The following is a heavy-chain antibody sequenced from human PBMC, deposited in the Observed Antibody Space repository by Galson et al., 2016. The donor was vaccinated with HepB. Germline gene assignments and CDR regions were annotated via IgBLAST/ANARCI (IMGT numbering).Heavy chain of an antibody. CDR1: GASLSGHW. CDR3: VRVSGDYGGTPRWWYFDV. CDR2: IHYIGKT. V-gene: IGHV4-34*01. D-gene: IGHD4/OR15-4a*01. J-gene: IGHJ2*01. Sequence: ETLSLTCGVCGASLSGHWWSWIRPPPGKRLEWIGEIHYIGKTHYNPSLASQATMSVDMSKNQFSLKVNSLTAADTALYYCVRVSGDYGGTPRWWYFDVWGRATLVTVSS.